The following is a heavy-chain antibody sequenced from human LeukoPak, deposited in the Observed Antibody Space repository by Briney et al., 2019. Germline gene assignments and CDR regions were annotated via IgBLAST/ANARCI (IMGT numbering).Heavy chain of an antibody. CDR2: IHYSGRT. J-gene: IGHJ4*02. CDR3: ARDPFPGYSTTWEPGY. D-gene: IGHD5-18*01. Sequence: SETLSLTCTVSGGSISSGGYYWSWIRQHPGKGLEWIAYIHYSGRTYYNPSLQSRVTISLDTSKNQFSLSLSSVTAADTAVYYCARDPFPGYSTTWEPGYWGQGTLVTVSS. CDR1: GGSISSGGYY. V-gene: IGHV4-31*03.